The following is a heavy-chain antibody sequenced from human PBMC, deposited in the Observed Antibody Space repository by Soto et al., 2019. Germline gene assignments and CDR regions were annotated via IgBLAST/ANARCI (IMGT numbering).Heavy chain of an antibody. D-gene: IGHD6-6*01. V-gene: IGHV1-2*02. J-gene: IGHJ4*02. CDR1: GYTFTGYY. CDR3: AGALSLGIAAHP. Sequence: ASVKVSCKASGYTFTGYYMHWVRQAPGQGLEWMGWINPNSGGTNYAQKFQGRVTMTRDTSISTAYMELSRLRSDDTAVYYCAGALSLGIAAHPWGQGTLVTVSS. CDR2: INPNSGGT.